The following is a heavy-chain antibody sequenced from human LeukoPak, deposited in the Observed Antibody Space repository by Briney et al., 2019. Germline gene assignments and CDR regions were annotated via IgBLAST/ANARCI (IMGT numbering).Heavy chain of an antibody. Sequence: PGGSLRLSCAASGFTFSSYSMNWVRQAPGKGLEWVSSISSSSSYIYYADSVKGRFTISRDNSKVTLYLQLNSLRAEDTAIYYCARADGAYQLLPGGLGYWGQGTLVTVSS. D-gene: IGHD2-2*01. CDR3: ARADGAYQLLPGGLGY. CDR1: GFTFSSYS. V-gene: IGHV3-21*06. J-gene: IGHJ4*02. CDR2: ISSSSSYI.